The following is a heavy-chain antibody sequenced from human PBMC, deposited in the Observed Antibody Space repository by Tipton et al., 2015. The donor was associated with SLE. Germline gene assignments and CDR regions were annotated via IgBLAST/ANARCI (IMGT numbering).Heavy chain of an antibody. D-gene: IGHD6-19*01. CDR1: GFTFSSYA. CDR3: TTDLRTGYSSGWSDY. V-gene: IGHV3-23*01. CDR2: ISGSGGST. J-gene: IGHJ4*02. Sequence: SLRLSCAASGFTFSSYAMSWVRQAPGKGLEWVSAISGSGGSTYYADSVKGRFTISRDNSKNTLYLQMNSLRAEDTAVYYCTTDLRTGYSSGWSDYWGQGTLVTVSS.